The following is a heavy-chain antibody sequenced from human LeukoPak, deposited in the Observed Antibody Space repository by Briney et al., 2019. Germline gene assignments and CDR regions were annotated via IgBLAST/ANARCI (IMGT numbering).Heavy chain of an antibody. J-gene: IGHJ4*02. CDR1: GYTFTAYY. Sequence: ASVKVSCKASGYTFTAYYMHWVRQAPGQGLQWLGWINPNTGGTNYAQKFQGRVTMTRDTSISTAYMELSRLRFDDTAVYYCARDDSFQFDYWGQGALVTVSS. V-gene: IGHV1-2*02. CDR3: ARDDSFQFDY. D-gene: IGHD5-18*01. CDR2: INPNTGGT.